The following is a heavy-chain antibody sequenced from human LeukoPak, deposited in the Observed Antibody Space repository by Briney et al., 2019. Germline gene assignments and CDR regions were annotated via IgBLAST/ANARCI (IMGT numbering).Heavy chain of an antibody. V-gene: IGHV3-11*06. D-gene: IGHD3-22*01. CDR3: ARDQYDSSGYYYYAFDI. Sequence: GGSLRLSCVASGFNFRDYYMGWIRQAPGKGLEWVSSISSSSSYIYYADSVKGRFTISRDNAKNSLYLQMNSLRAEDTAVYYCARDQYDSSGYYYYAFDIWGQGTMVTVSS. J-gene: IGHJ3*02. CDR1: GFNFRDYY. CDR2: ISSSSSYI.